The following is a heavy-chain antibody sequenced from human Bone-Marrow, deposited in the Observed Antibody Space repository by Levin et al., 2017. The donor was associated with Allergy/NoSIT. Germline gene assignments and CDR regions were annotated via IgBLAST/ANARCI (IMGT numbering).Heavy chain of an antibody. J-gene: IGHJ6*02. D-gene: IGHD4-11*01. Sequence: GGSLRLSCAASGFRFSDHCVHWVRQAPGKGLEWVGRSTRKSRSYTTKYAASVTGRFSISREDTENSVYLHMNSLKTEDTAEYYCVIDYSSEWSAMDVWGQGTTVTVSS. CDR3: VIDYSSEWSAMDV. V-gene: IGHV3-72*01. CDR1: GFRFSDHC. CDR2: STRKSRSYTT.